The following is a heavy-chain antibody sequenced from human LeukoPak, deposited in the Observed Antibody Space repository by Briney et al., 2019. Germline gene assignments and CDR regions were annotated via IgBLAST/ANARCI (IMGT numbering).Heavy chain of an antibody. J-gene: IGHJ4*02. CDR2: IYYSGST. V-gene: IGHV4-59*01. CDR3: ARGYYDSSGYYLIDY. D-gene: IGHD3-22*01. CDR1: GGSISSYY. Sequence: SETLSLTCTVSGGSISSYYWSWIRQPPGKGLEWIGYIYYSGSTNYNPSLNSRVTISVNTSKHQFSLKLSSVTAADTAVYYCARGYYDSSGYYLIDYWGQGTMVTVSS.